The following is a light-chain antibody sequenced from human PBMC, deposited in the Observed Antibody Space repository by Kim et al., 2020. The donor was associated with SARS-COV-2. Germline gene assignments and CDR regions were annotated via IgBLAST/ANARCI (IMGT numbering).Light chain of an antibody. CDR1: QSLVSIDGNIY. CDR2: TVS. CDR3: IQGTHWPFT. V-gene: IGKV2-30*01. J-gene: IGKJ3*01. Sequence: PASTSWSPCQSLVSIDGNIYLNWFHQRPGQSPRRLIYTVSNRDSGVPDRFSGSGSGTDFTLQISRVEAEDVGVYYCIQGTHWPFTFGPGTKVDIK.